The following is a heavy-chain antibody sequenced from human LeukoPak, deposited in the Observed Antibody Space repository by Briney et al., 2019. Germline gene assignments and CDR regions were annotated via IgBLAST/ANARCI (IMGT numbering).Heavy chain of an antibody. Sequence: SETLPLTCTVSGGSTSSSNYYWGWIRQPPGKGLEWIGYIYYSGSTNYNPSLKSRVTISVDTSKNQFSLKLSSVTAADTALYYCARGYGSGSHYFDYWGQGSLVTVSS. CDR1: GGSTSSSNYY. CDR2: IYYSGST. D-gene: IGHD3-10*01. J-gene: IGHJ4*02. V-gene: IGHV4-61*05. CDR3: ARGYGSGSHYFDY.